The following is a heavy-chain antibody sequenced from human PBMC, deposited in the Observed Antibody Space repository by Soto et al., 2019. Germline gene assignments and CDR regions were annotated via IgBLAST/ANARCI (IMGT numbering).Heavy chain of an antibody. CDR3: AKGGGVILIYTYFDY. V-gene: IGHV3-30*18. D-gene: IGHD3-16*01. CDR1: GVTFSSYG. CDR2: ILYDGSNK. Sequence: GGTLRLSCAAYGVTFSSYGIQCVRLAPGKGMEWVAVILYDGSNKYYADSVKGRFTISRDNSKNTLSLQMNSLRAEDTAVYYCAKGGGVILIYTYFDYWGHGT. J-gene: IGHJ4*01.